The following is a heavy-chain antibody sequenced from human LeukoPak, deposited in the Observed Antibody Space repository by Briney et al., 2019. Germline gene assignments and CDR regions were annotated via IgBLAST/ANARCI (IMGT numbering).Heavy chain of an antibody. D-gene: IGHD3-10*01. CDR1: GGSISSYY. J-gene: IGHJ5*02. CDR3: ARGGDFYGSGTYYAFDP. Sequence: SETLSLTCTVSGGSISSYYWSWIRQPPGKELEWIGYIYYSGSTNYNPSLRSRVTISVDTSKNQFSLKLSSVTAADTAVYYCARGGDFYGSGTYYAFDPWGQGTLVTVSS. CDR2: IYYSGST. V-gene: IGHV4-59*01.